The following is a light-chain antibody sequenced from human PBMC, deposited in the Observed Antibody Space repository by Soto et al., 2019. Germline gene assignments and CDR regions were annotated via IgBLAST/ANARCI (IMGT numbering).Light chain of an antibody. V-gene: IGKV3-15*01. J-gene: IGKJ4*01. CDR2: RTS. CDR3: QQYNNWPRAT. CDR1: QTINNN. Sequence: TQSPATLSVSPGERATLSCRASQTINNNLAWYQQKPGQAPRLLMSRTSTRATGVPARFSVSGSGTEFNLTISSLQSEDFAVYYCQQYNNWPRATFGGGTKVDIK.